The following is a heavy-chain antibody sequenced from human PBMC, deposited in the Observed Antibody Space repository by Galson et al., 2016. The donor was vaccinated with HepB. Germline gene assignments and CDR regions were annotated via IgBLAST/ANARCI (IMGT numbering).Heavy chain of an antibody. CDR2: IYHSGGT. D-gene: IGHD6-13*01. Sequence: SETLSLTCAVPGGSISSSNWWSWVRQAPGKGLEWNGAIYHSGGTHYKPSLKSRVTMSVDKSNNQFSLMLTSVTAADTAVYYCARDRSVWQQLVRAYYGMDVWGQGTTVTVSS. V-gene: IGHV4-4*02. CDR3: ARDRSVWQQLVRAYYGMDV. CDR1: GGSISSSNW. J-gene: IGHJ6*02.